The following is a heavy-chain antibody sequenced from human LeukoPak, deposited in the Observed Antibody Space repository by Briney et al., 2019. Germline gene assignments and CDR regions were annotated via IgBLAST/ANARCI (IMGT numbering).Heavy chain of an antibody. CDR1: GFTFSSYG. CDR2: ISYDGSNK. CDR3: AKKKRGGSGSYYPEYFQH. D-gene: IGHD3-10*01. Sequence: GGSLRLSCAASGFTFSSYGMHWVRQAPGKGLEWVAVISYDGSNKYYADSVKGRFTISRDNSKNTLYLQMNSLRAEDTAVYYCAKKKRGGSGSYYPEYFQHWGQGTLVTVSS. V-gene: IGHV3-30*18. J-gene: IGHJ1*01.